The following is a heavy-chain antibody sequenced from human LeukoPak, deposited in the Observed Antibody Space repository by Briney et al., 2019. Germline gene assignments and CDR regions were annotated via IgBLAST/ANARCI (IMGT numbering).Heavy chain of an antibody. CDR1: GGTFSSYA. CDR2: IIPIFGTA. Sequence: TVKVSCKASGGTFSSYAISWVRQAPGQGLEWMGGIIPIFGTANYAQKFQGRVTITADESTSTAYMELSSLRSEDTAVYYCAREGVQYYYDSSGYQALRYSDYWGQGTLVTVSS. D-gene: IGHD3-22*01. J-gene: IGHJ4*02. V-gene: IGHV1-69*13. CDR3: AREGVQYYYDSSGYQALRYSDY.